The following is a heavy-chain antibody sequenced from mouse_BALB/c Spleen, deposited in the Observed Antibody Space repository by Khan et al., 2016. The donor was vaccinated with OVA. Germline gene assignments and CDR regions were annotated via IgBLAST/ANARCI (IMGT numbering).Heavy chain of an antibody. CDR2: IHYSGST. D-gene: IGHD2-4*01. V-gene: IGHV3-1*02. J-gene: IGHJ3*01. Sequence: LQQSGPDLVKPSQSLSLTCTVTGYSITSDYNWHWIRQFPGNKLEWMGYIHYSGSTNYNPSLKSRISFTRDTSKNQFFLQVNSVTTEDTATYYCARDDYAWFAYWGQGTLVTVSA. CDR3: ARDDYAWFAY. CDR1: GYSITSDYN.